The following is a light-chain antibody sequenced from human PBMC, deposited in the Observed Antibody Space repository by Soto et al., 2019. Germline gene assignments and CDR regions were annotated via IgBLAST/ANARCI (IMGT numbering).Light chain of an antibody. CDR1: SSNIGTGYD. V-gene: IGLV1-40*01. Sequence: QSVLTQPPSVSGAPGQRVTISCTGTSSNIGTGYDVHWYQQLPGTAPKLLIYSNINRPSGIPDRFSGSKSGTSASLAITGIQPEDEAYYYCQSYDSSLSGSVFGGGTKLTVL. CDR2: SNI. CDR3: QSYDSSLSGSV. J-gene: IGLJ2*01.